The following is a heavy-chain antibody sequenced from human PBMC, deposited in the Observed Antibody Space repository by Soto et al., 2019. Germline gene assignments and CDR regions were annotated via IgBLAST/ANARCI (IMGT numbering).Heavy chain of an antibody. D-gene: IGHD3-16*01. CDR1: GGSISGYY. Sequence: SETLSLTCTVYGGSISGYYWSWIRQPPGKGLEWIGEINHSGSTNYNPSLKSRVTISVDTSKNQFSLKLSSVTAADTAVYYCARAPWGSTYYYGMDVWGQGTTVTVSS. CDR2: INHSGST. CDR3: ARAPWGSTYYYGMDV. V-gene: IGHV4-34*01. J-gene: IGHJ6*02.